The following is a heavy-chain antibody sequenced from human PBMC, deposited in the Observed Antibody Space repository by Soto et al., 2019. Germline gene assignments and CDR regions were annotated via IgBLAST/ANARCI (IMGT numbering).Heavy chain of an antibody. CDR1: GGSISSYC. Sequence: SETLSLTCTVSGGSISSYCWSWIRQPPGKGLEWIGYIYYSGSTNYNPSLKSRVTISVDTPKNQFSLKLSSVTAADTAVYYCARGALEYSSRHLDYWGQGTLVTVSS. CDR3: ARGALEYSSRHLDY. D-gene: IGHD6-6*01. J-gene: IGHJ4*02. V-gene: IGHV4-59*01. CDR2: IYYSGST.